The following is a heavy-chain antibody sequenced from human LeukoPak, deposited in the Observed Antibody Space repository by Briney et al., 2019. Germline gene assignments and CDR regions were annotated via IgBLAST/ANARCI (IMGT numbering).Heavy chain of an antibody. Sequence: GGFLRLSCAASGFTFSSYAMSWVRQAPGKGLEWVSSISSSSSYIYYADSVKGRFTISRDNAKNSLYLQMNSLRAEDTAVYYCASGGSGFDYWGQGTLVAVSS. J-gene: IGHJ4*02. CDR1: GFTFSSYA. CDR2: ISSSSSYI. D-gene: IGHD6-19*01. CDR3: ASGGSGFDY. V-gene: IGHV3-21*01.